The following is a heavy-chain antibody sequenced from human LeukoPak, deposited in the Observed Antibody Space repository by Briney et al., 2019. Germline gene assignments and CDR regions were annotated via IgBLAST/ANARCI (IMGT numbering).Heavy chain of an antibody. CDR3: ATKQWLAPPPDS. V-gene: IGHV3-74*01. Sequence: GGSLRLSCAASGFTFSKYWMLWVRQAPGKGLESVSRINTDGSVTTYADSVKGRFTVSRDNADNTMFLQMNSVRDEDAAVYYCATKQWLAPPPDSWGQGTPVTVSS. J-gene: IGHJ4*02. CDR1: GFTFSKYW. D-gene: IGHD6-19*01. CDR2: INTDGSVT.